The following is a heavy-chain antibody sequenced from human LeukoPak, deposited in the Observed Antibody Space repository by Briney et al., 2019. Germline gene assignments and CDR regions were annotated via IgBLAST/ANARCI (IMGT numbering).Heavy chain of an antibody. CDR3: ARGEGYTAMGLMDV. CDR2: INPNSGGT. Sequence: ASVKVSCKASGYTFTGYYMHWVRQAPGQGLEWMGWINPNSGGTNYAQKFQGWVTMTRDTSISTAYVELSRLRSDDTAVYYCARGEGYTAMGLMDVWGKGTTVTVSS. CDR1: GYTFTGYY. V-gene: IGHV1-2*04. J-gene: IGHJ6*04. D-gene: IGHD5-18*01.